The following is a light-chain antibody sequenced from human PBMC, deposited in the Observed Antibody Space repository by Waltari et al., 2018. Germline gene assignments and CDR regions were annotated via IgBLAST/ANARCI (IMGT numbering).Light chain of an antibody. J-gene: IGKJ2*01. V-gene: IGKV3-15*01. CDR3: QQYDSWLLYT. Sequence: EIVMTQSPATLSVSPGERVTLSGRASQMVSSNLAWYQQKRGQAPRLLIYGASTRVTGIPARFSGSGSGTEFTLTISSLQSEDFAVYLCQQYDSWLLYTFGQGTNLEIK. CDR1: QMVSSN. CDR2: GAS.